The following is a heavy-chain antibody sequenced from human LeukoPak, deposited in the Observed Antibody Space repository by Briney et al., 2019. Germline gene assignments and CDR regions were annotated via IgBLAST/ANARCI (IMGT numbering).Heavy chain of an antibody. CDR3: ARVFSESLGLSTPPLDY. D-gene: IGHD3-16*02. Sequence: GGSLRLSCAASGFTFSSYWMSWVRQAPGKGLEWVANIKQDGSEKYYVDSVKGRFTISRDNAKNSLYLQMNSLRGEDTAVYYCARVFSESLGLSTPPLDYWGQGTLVNVSS. CDR2: IKQDGSEK. J-gene: IGHJ4*02. V-gene: IGHV3-7*01. CDR1: GFTFSSYW.